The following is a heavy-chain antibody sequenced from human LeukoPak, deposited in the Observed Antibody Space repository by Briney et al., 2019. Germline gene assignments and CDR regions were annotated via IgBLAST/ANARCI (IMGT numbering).Heavy chain of an antibody. D-gene: IGHD3-22*01. CDR1: GFTFSSYW. Sequence: GSLRLSCAASGFTFSSYWMHWVRQAPGKGLGWVSRINSDGSSTSYADSVKGRFTISRDNAKNTLYLQMNSLRAEDTAVYYCARSGYNHYFDYWGQGTLVTVSS. J-gene: IGHJ4*02. CDR2: INSDGSST. CDR3: ARSGYNHYFDY. V-gene: IGHV3-74*01.